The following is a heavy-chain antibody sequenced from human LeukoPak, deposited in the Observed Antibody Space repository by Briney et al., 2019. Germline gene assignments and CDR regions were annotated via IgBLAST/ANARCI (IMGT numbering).Heavy chain of an antibody. CDR3: ARGQYGSGSYYNGEDY. J-gene: IGHJ4*02. V-gene: IGHV1-8*03. Sequence: ASVKVSCKASGYTFTSYDINWVRQATGQGLEWMGWMNPNSGNTSYAQKFQGRVTITRNTSISTAYMELSSLRSEDTAVYYCARGQYGSGSYYNGEDYWGQGTLVTVSS. CDR2: MNPNSGNT. D-gene: IGHD3-10*01. CDR1: GYTFTSYD.